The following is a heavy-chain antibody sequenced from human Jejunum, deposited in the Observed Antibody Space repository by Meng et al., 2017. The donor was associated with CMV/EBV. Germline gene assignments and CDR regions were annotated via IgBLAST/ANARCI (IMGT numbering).Heavy chain of an antibody. CDR1: FTNYP. CDR2: INPSGDST. CDR3: ARATQVAAISYYYYGMDV. J-gene: IGHJ6*02. D-gene: IGHD2-15*01. V-gene: IGHV1-46*01. Sequence: FTNYPMHWVRQAPGQGLEWMGIINPSGDSTNYAQKFQGRVTMTRDTSTSTVYMELSSLTSEDTAVYYCARATQVAAISYYYYGMDVWGQGTMVTVSS.